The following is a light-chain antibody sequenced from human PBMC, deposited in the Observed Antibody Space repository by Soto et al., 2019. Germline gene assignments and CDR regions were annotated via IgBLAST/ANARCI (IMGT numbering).Light chain of an antibody. Sequence: QPVLAQPAPVSESPGQSITISCSGTSSDVGGYNYVSWYQQHPGKAPKLMIYDVSNRPSGVSNRFSGSKSGNTASLTISGLQAEDEADYYCSSYTSSSTPWVFGTGTKATVL. J-gene: IGLJ1*01. CDR3: SSYTSSSTPWV. V-gene: IGLV2-14*01. CDR2: DVS. CDR1: SSDVGGYNY.